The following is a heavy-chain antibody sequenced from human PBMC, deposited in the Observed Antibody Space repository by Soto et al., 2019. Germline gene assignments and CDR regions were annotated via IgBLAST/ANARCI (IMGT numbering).Heavy chain of an antibody. CDR1: GYSISSGYY. Sequence: SETLPLTCAVSGYSISSGYYWGWIRQPPGKGLKWIGSIFHSGSTYYNPSLKSRVTISVDTSKNQFSLKVSSVTAADTAVYYCARLTYYYDTSGLGGVDYWGQGTLVTVSS. J-gene: IGHJ4*02. CDR2: IFHSGST. V-gene: IGHV4-38-2*01. D-gene: IGHD3-22*01. CDR3: ARLTYYYDTSGLGGVDY.